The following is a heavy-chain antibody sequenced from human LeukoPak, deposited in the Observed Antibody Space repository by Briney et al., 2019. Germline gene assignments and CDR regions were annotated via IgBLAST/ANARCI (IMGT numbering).Heavy chain of an antibody. J-gene: IGHJ4*02. CDR2: IRYDGSNK. CDR3: ARDYKWGQALDY. CDR1: GFTFSSYG. D-gene: IGHD1-1*01. V-gene: IGHV3-30*02. Sequence: GGSLRLSCAASGFTFSSYGMHWVRQAPGKGLEWVTFIRYDGSNKYYADSVKGRFTISRDNSKNTLYLQMNSLRAEDTAVYYCARDYKWGQALDYWGQGTLVTVSS.